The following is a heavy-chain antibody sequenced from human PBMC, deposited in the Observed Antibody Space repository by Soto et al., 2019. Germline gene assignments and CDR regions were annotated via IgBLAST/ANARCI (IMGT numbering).Heavy chain of an antibody. J-gene: IGHJ4*02. CDR2: INAGNGNT. D-gene: IGHD4-4*01. Sequence: ASVKVSCKASEYTFTSYAMHWVRQAPGQSLEWMGWINAGNGNTKYSQKFQGRVTITRDTSASTAYMELSSLTSEDTAVYYCARELQGLYYFDYWGLGTLVTVSS. V-gene: IGHV1-3*01. CDR1: EYTFTSYA. CDR3: ARELQGLYYFDY.